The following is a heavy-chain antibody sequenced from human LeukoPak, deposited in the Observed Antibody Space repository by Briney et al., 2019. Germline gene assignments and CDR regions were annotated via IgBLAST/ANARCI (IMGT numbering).Heavy chain of an antibody. CDR2: IYTSGST. Sequence: SETLSLTCTVSGGSISSYYWSWIRQPAGKGLEWIGRIYTSGSTNYNPSLKSRVTMSVDTSKNQFSLKLSSVTAADTAVYYCARGLGYCSGGSCYIAYDYWGQGTLVTVSS. CDR1: GGSISSYY. CDR3: ARGLGYCSGGSCYIAYDY. V-gene: IGHV4-4*07. J-gene: IGHJ4*02. D-gene: IGHD2-15*01.